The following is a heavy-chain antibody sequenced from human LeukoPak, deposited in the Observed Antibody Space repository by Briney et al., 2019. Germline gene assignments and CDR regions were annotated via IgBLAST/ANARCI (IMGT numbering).Heavy chain of an antibody. CDR1: GGSISSYY. CDR3: ARDYYAHDAFDI. V-gene: IGHV4-59*01. Sequence: SETLSLTCTVSGGSISSYYWSWIRQPPGKGLEGIGYIYYSGSTNYNPSLKRRVTISVDTSKNQLSLKLSSVPDADTAVYYCARDYYAHDAFDIWGQGTMVTVSS. D-gene: IGHD3-22*01. J-gene: IGHJ3*02. CDR2: IYYSGST.